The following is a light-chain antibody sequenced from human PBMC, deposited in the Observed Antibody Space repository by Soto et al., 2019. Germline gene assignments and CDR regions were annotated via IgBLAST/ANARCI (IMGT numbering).Light chain of an antibody. CDR3: QQRYSTRLT. CDR1: QSISSY. J-gene: IGKJ4*01. Sequence: DIQMTQSPSSLSASVGDRVTITCRASQSISSYLNWYQQKPGKAPKLLIYAASSLQSGVPSRFSVSGSGTDFTLTISSLQPEDCATYYCQQRYSTRLTFGGGTKVHIK. CDR2: AAS. V-gene: IGKV1-39*01.